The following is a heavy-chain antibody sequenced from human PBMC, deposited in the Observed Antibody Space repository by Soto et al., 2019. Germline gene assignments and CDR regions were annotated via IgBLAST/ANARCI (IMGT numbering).Heavy chain of an antibody. V-gene: IGHV3-33*01. CDR2: IWYDGSNK. CDR3: ARDSHYFYGDYYQSPYGMDV. J-gene: IGHJ6*02. CDR1: GFTFSSYG. Sequence: QVQLVESGGGVVQPGRSLRLSCAASGFTFSSYGMHWVRQAPGKGLEWVAVIWYDGSNKYYADSVKGRFTISRDNSKNTLYLQMNSLRAEDTAVYYCARDSHYFYGDYYQSPYGMDVWGQGTTVTVSS. D-gene: IGHD4-17*01.